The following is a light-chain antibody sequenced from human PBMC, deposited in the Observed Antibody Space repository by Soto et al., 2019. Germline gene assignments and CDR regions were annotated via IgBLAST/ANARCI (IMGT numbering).Light chain of an antibody. CDR3: KKYTSAPRT. J-gene: IGKJ1*01. Sequence: DIQMTQSPSSLSASVRDRVTITCRAIQGISNYLAWYQQKPGKVPKLLIYAASTLQSGVPSRFSGSGSGTDLTLTISSLQPEDVATYYCKKYTSAPRTFGQGTRVDI. CDR1: QGISNY. V-gene: IGKV1-27*01. CDR2: AAS.